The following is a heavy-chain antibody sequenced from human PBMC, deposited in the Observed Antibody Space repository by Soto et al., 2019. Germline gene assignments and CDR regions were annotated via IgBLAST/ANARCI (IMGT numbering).Heavy chain of an antibody. J-gene: IGHJ6*02. CDR3: AREYYDFWSGRYGMDV. CDR1: GYTFTGYY. V-gene: IGHV1-2*04. Sequence: GASVKVSYKASGYTFTGYYMHWVRQAPGQGLEWMGWINPNSGGTNYAQKFQGWVTMTRDTSISTAYMELSRLRSDDTAVYYCAREYYDFWSGRYGMDVWGQGTTVTVSS. D-gene: IGHD3-3*01. CDR2: INPNSGGT.